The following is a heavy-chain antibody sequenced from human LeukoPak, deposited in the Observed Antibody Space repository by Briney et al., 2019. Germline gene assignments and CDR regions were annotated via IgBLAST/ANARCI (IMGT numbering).Heavy chain of an antibody. CDR1: GYTFTGYY. J-gene: IGHJ5*02. Sequence: ASVKVSCKASGYTFTGYYMHWVRPAPGQGLEWMGWINPNSGGTNYAQKFQGMVTMTRDTSISTAYMELSRLRSDDTAVYYCAREREQQPAAFNWFDPWGQGTLVTVSS. CDR2: INPNSGGT. CDR3: AREREQQPAAFNWFDP. D-gene: IGHD6-13*01. V-gene: IGHV1-2*02.